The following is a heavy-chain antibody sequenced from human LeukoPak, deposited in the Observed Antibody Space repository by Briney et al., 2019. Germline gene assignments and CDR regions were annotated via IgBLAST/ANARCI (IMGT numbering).Heavy chain of an antibody. J-gene: IGHJ4*02. CDR3: ARETQYSNGWYPPDY. CDR1: GFTFSSYG. CDR2: IWYDGSNK. Sequence: GGSLRLSCAASGFTFSSYGMHWVRQAPGKGLEWVAVIWYDGSNKYYADSVKGRFTISRDNSKNTLYLQMNSLRAEDTAVYYCARETQYSNGWYPPDYWGQGTLVTVSS. D-gene: IGHD6-19*01. V-gene: IGHV3-33*01.